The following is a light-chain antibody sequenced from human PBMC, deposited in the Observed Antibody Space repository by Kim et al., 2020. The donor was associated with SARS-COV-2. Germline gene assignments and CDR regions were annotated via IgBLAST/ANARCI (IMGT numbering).Light chain of an antibody. CDR2: GAS. CDR3: QQYGSSLFT. Sequence: SPGEDATHSGRASQTISSSYLTWYQQKPGQAPRLLIYGASSRATGIPDRFSGSASGTDFTLTISRLEPEDFAVYYCQQYGSSLFTFGQGTRLEIK. J-gene: IGKJ5*01. CDR1: QTISSSY. V-gene: IGKV3-20*01.